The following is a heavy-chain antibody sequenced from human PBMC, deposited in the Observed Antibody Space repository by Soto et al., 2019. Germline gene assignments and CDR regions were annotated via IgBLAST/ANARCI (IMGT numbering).Heavy chain of an antibody. CDR3: AKDTYYHDSTGYYIFYY. CDR2: ISYDGNNK. V-gene: IGHV3-30*18. CDR1: GFIFSSYG. Sequence: QVQLVESGGGVVQPGTSLRLSCDASGFIFSSYGMHWVRQAPGRGLEWVAVISYDGNNKNYADSVKGRFTISRDNSKSTVYVQLSSLRAEDTAVYYCAKDTYYHDSTGYYIFYYWCQGTLVTVSA. J-gene: IGHJ4*02. D-gene: IGHD3-22*01.